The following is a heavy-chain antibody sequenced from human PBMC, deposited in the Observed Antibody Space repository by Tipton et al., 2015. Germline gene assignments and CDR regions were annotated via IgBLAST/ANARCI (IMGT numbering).Heavy chain of an antibody. CDR2: IFSGGST. CDR1: GDSVNSGNYY. J-gene: IGHJ1*01. Sequence: LRLSCTVSGDSVNSGNYYWIWIRQPPGKGLEWIGYIFSGGSTNSNRSVNSRVTIFLTSNKQFSLEMTSVTAADTAIYYCARGQDENTLGEYYTHWGQGTLVTVSS. CDR3: ARGQDENTLGEYYTH. V-gene: IGHV4-61*01. D-gene: IGHD3-3*01.